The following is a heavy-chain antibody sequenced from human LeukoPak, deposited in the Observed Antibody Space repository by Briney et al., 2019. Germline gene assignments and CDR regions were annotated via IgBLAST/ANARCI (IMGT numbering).Heavy chain of an antibody. V-gene: IGHV3-23*01. D-gene: IGHD3-16*01. CDR2: ITGNGIST. CDR3: AKVTGGDMITYGGLDY. J-gene: IGHJ4*02. CDR1: RFTFRNYA. Sequence: GGSLRLSCAASRFTFRNYAMTLVRQAPGKGLEWVSAITGNGISTYYADSVKGRFTISRDNPKNTRYLQMHSLRAEDTAIYYCAKVTGGDMITYGGLDYWGQGTLVTVYS.